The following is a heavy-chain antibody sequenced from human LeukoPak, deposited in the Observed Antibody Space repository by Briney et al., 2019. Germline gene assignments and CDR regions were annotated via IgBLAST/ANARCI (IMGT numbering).Heavy chain of an antibody. CDR3: ARIGYCGSTSCYPGAFDI. J-gene: IGHJ3*02. D-gene: IGHD2-2*01. Sequence: ASVKVSCKASGYTFTGYYMHWVRQAPGQGLEWMGWINPNSGGTNYAQKFQGRVTMTRDTSISTAYMELSRLRSDDTAVYYCARIGYCGSTSCYPGAFDIWGQGTMVTVSS. V-gene: IGHV1-2*02. CDR1: GYTFTGYY. CDR2: INPNSGGT.